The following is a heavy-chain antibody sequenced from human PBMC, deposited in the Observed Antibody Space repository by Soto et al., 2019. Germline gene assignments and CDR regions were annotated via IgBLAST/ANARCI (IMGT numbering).Heavy chain of an antibody. CDR3: ARGSYYYDSSGYNHY. Sequence: SETLSLTCTVSGGSISSYYWSWIRQPPGKGLEWIGYIYYSGSTNYNPSLKSRVTISVDTSKNQFSLKLSSVTAADTAVYYCARGSYYYDSSGYNHYWGRGTLVTVSS. D-gene: IGHD3-22*01. V-gene: IGHV4-59*08. CDR1: GGSISSYY. CDR2: IYYSGST. J-gene: IGHJ4*02.